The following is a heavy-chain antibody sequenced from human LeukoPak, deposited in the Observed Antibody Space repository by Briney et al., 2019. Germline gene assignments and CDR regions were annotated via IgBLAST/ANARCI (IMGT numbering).Heavy chain of an antibody. V-gene: IGHV5-51*01. CDR3: ARHKRNDSSGYYFHY. Sequence: GESLKISCKGSGYSFTSYWIGWVRQMPRKGLEWMGIIYPGDSDTRYSPSFQGQVTISADKSISTAYLQWSSLKASDTAMYYCARHKRNDSSGYYFHYWGQGTLVTVSS. CDR1: GYSFTSYW. J-gene: IGHJ4*02. D-gene: IGHD3-22*01. CDR2: IYPGDSDT.